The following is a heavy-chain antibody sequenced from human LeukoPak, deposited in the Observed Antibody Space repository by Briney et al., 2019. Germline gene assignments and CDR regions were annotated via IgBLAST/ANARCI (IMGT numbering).Heavy chain of an antibody. CDR3: ANPYPSGY. CDR2: ISGRGDRT. V-gene: IGHV3-23*01. D-gene: IGHD6-6*01. Sequence: GGSLRLSCAASGFRFSSYAMSWVRQAPGKGLEWVSIISGRGDRTYYADSVKGRLTISRDNTKNTLFLQMNSLRAEDTAVYYCANPYPSGYWGQGTLVTVSS. CDR1: GFRFSSYA. J-gene: IGHJ4*02.